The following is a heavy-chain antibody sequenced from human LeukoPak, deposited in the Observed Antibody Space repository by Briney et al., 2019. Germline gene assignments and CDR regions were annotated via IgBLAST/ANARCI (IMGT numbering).Heavy chain of an antibody. D-gene: IGHD3-3*01. CDR2: IRSKDYNYVT. J-gene: IGHJ5*02. V-gene: IGHV3-73*01. CDR3: VLPGRGNYYVS. Sequence: GGSLRLSCAASGFTFGGASMHWVRQASGKGLEGVGRIRSKDYNYVTAFAASVTGRFTLSRDDSKNTMDLQMNSLNTEDTAMYYCVLPGRGNYYVSWGQGALVTVSS. CDR1: GFTFGGAS.